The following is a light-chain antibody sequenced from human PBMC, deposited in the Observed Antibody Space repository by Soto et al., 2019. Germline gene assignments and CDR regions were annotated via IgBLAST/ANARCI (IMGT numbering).Light chain of an antibody. CDR3: QQYGDSPLT. CDR1: QSVSRSTS. V-gene: IGKV3-20*01. J-gene: IGKJ4*01. CDR2: GAS. Sequence: EIVLTQSPGTLSLSPGERATLSCRASQSVSRSTSLAWYQEKTGQAPRLLIYGASSRAVGVPDRFNGSGSGTDFTLTISRLEPEDFEVYYCQQYGDSPLTFGGGTKVE.